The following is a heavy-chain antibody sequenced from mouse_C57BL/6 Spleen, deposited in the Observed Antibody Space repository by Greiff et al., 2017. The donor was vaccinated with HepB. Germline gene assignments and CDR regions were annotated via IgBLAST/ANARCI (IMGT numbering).Heavy chain of an antibody. CDR2: IDPETGGT. J-gene: IGHJ2*01. CDR1: GYTFTDYE. D-gene: IGHD2-4*01. Sequence: VQLQQSGAELVRPGASVTLSCKASGYTFTDYEMHWVKQTPVHGLEWIGAIDPETGGTAYNQKFKGKAILTADKSSSTAYMELRSLTSEDSAVYYCTRRDDYDEGEYFDYWGQGTTLTVSS. CDR3: TRRDDYDEGEYFDY. V-gene: IGHV1-15*01.